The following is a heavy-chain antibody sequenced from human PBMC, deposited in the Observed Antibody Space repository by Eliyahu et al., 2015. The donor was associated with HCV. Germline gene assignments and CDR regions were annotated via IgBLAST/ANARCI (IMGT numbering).Heavy chain of an antibody. V-gene: IGHV3-15*07. CDR3: VTDWAR. Sequence: EGHLVESGGGLVKPGESLTLSCAASGFSINNAWMHWVRQAPGKGLEWVGRITSGGTTDYAAPVKGRFAISRDDSRNTMYLQMNSLKTEDTADYYCVTDWARGGQGTTVTVSS. D-gene: IGHD3-16*01. CDR1: GFSINNAW. CDR2: ITSGGTT. J-gene: IGHJ6*02.